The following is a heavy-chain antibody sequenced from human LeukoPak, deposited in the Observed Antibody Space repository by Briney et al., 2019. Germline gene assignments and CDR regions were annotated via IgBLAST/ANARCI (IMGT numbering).Heavy chain of an antibody. J-gene: IGHJ4*02. V-gene: IGHV5-51*01. CDR1: GYSFTSYW. Sequence: GESLKISCKGSGYSFTSYWIGWVRQMPGKGLEWMGIIYPGDSDTRYSPSFQGQVTIPADKSISTAYLQWSSLKASDTAMYYCASYCSGGSCYSGFYYWGQGTLVTVSS. CDR2: IYPGDSDT. D-gene: IGHD2-15*01. CDR3: ASYCSGGSCYSGFYY.